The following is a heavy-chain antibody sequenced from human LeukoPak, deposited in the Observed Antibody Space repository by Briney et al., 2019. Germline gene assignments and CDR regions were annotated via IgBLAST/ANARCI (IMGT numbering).Heavy chain of an antibody. Sequence: ASVKVSCKASGYTFTSYYMHWVRQAPGQGLEWMGIINPSGGSTSYEQRFQGGLTMTRDTSTNTVYMELSSLRSEDTAVYYCARHPSPQLHHFDYWGQGTLVTVSS. CDR3: ARHPSPQLHHFDY. V-gene: IGHV1-46*01. CDR1: GYTFTSYY. J-gene: IGHJ4*02. D-gene: IGHD2-2*01. CDR2: INPSGGST.